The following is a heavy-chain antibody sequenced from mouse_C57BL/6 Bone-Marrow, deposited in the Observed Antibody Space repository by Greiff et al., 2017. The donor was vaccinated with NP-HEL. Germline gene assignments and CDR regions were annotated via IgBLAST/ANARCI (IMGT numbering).Heavy chain of an antibody. Sequence: EVQLQQSGPELVKPGASVKIPCKASGYTFTDYNVDWVKQSHGKSLEWIGDINPNNGGTIYNQKFKGKATLTVDKSSSTAYMELRSLTSEDTAVYYCARGAYTIPFAYWGQGTLVTVSA. D-gene: IGHD6-5*01. V-gene: IGHV1-18*01. CDR1: GYTFTDYN. CDR2: INPNNGGT. J-gene: IGHJ3*01. CDR3: ARGAYTIPFAY.